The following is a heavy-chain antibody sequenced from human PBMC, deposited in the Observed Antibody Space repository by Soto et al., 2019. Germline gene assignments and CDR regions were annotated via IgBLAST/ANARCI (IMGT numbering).Heavy chain of an antibody. D-gene: IGHD6-6*01. V-gene: IGHV4-30-4*01. CDR1: GGSIGSGDYY. CDR3: AGYSRRRADSWSRPLYYFDY. CDR2: IYYTGYT. J-gene: IGHJ4*02. Sequence: QVQLKESGPGLVKPSQTLSLTCSVSGGSIGSGDYYWSWVRQSPGKGLEWIGYIYYTGYTYYNPSPGSRETLALDTSKDQLSLRLSDVTVADTAVYYCAGYSRRRADSWSRPLYYFDYWGQGTLVTVSS.